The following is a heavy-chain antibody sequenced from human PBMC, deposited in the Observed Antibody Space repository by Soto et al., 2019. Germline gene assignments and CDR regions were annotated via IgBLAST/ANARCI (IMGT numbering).Heavy chain of an antibody. D-gene: IGHD6-19*01. CDR3: AKGLHSSGWFPDAFDI. J-gene: IGHJ3*02. Sequence: PGGSLRLSCAASGFTFSSYAMSWVRQAPGKGLEWVSAISGSGGSTYYADSVKGRFTISRGNSKNTLYLQMNSLRAEDTAVYYCAKGLHSSGWFPDAFDIWGQGTMVTVSS. CDR2: ISGSGGST. V-gene: IGHV3-23*01. CDR1: GFTFSSYA.